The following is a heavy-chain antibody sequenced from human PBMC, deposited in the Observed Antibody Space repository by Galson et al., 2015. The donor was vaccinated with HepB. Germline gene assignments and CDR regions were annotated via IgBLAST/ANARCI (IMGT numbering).Heavy chain of an antibody. V-gene: IGHV3-23*01. CDR3: AKEEYSYGYHYYYYMDV. CDR1: GFTFSSYA. CDR2: ISGSGGST. Sequence: SLRLSCAASGFTFSSYAMSWVRQAPGKGLEWVSAISGSGGSTYYADSVKGRFTISRDNSKNTLYLQMNSLRAEDTAVYYCAKEEYSYGYHYYYYMDVWGKGTTVTVSS. J-gene: IGHJ6*03. D-gene: IGHD5-18*01.